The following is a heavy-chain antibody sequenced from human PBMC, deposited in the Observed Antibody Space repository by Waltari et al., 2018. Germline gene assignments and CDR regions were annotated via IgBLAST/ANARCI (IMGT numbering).Heavy chain of an antibody. J-gene: IGHJ4*02. Sequence: EVQLVVSGGGLVKPGGSLRLSCSASGFTFISYSMNWVRQAPGKGLEWVSSISSSSSYIYYADSVKGRFTISRDNAKNSLYLQMNSLRAEDTAVYYCARDPRYCSSTSCHDYWGQGTLVTVSS. CDR1: GFTFISYS. D-gene: IGHD2-2*01. CDR2: ISSSSSYI. CDR3: ARDPRYCSSTSCHDY. V-gene: IGHV3-21*01.